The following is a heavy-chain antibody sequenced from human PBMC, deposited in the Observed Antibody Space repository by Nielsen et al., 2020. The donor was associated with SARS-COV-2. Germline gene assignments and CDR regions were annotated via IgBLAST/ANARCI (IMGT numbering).Heavy chain of an antibody. V-gene: IGHV4-34*01. D-gene: IGHD3-22*01. CDR2: INHSGST. J-gene: IGHJ4*02. CDR3: ARTYYYDCSGYHRYYFDY. Sequence: SETLSLTCAVYGGSFSGYYWSWIRQPPGKGLEWIGEINHSGSTNYNPSLKSRVTISVDTSKNQFSLKLSSVTAADTAVYYCARTYYYDCSGYHRYYFDYWGQGTLVTVSS. CDR1: GGSFSGYY.